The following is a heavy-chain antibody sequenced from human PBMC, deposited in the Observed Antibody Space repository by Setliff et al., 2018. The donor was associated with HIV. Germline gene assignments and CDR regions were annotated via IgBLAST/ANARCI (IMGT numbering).Heavy chain of an antibody. CDR1: GYTFNSYL. D-gene: IGHD2-2*01. J-gene: IGHJ4*02. CDR2: IHPGNDNR. CDR3: ARFSSVYAAIDN. V-gene: IGHV1-3*01. Sequence: GASVKVSCKASGYTFNSYLVYWVRQAPGQRLEWMGWIHPGNDNREYSQRFKGRLTMTRDTSASMVYMELNSLTSEDTAVYFCARFSSVYAAIDNWGPGTLVTVSS.